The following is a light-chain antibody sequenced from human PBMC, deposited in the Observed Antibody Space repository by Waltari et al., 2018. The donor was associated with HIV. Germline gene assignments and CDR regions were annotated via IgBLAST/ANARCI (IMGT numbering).Light chain of an antibody. CDR3: MQALESPLT. J-gene: IGKJ4*01. CDR1: ESLLKSNGYRY. V-gene: IGKV2-28*01. CDR2: LGS. Sequence: DIVMTQSPVSLPVTPGEPASISCRSSESLLKSNGYRYLDWYLQKPGQSPQLLIFLGSNRAPGVPDRFSGSGSATEFTLKISKVEAEDVGVYYCMQALESPLTFGGGTRMDLK.